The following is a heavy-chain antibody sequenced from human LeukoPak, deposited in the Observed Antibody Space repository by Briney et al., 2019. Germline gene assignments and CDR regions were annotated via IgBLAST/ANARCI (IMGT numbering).Heavy chain of an antibody. CDR3: ARDRGRTGGFDY. J-gene: IGHJ4*02. Sequence: SETLSLTCSVSGGSISGDYWSWIRQPPGKGLEWIAFIYYSGSTNYNPSLKSRATISVDMSRNQFSLNLNSVTAADTAVYYCARDRGRTGGFDYWGQGTLVTVSS. CDR2: IYYSGST. V-gene: IGHV4-59*01. D-gene: IGHD3-10*01. CDR1: GGSISGDY.